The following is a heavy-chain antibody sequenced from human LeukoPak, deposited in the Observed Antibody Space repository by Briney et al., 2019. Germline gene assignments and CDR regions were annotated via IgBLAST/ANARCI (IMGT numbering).Heavy chain of an antibody. Sequence: GSLRLSCFTSGFNFRHHDINWVRPAPGKGLEWGSYIIGDGSSTHYPDSVKGRFTISRDNAKSSLYLQMNSLRAEDTALYYCARERTNCYGDCYDCWGQGTLVTVSS. CDR3: ARERTNCYGDCYDC. CDR1: GFNFRHHD. CDR2: IIGDGSST. J-gene: IGHJ4*02. V-gene: IGHV3-48*03. D-gene: IGHD4/OR15-4a*01.